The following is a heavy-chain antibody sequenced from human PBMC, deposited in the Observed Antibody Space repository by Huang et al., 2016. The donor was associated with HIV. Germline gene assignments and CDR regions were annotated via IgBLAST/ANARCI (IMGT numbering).Heavy chain of an antibody. Sequence: QLQLQGSGPGLVKPSETLSLTCTVSGGSITSSSYYWGWIRQPPGKGLEGVGSIYYSGGTDYNPSRKSRVTVSVDTSKNQFSLKLSSVTAADTAVYYCARHFSYYDSSGYTPWDAFDIWGQGTMVTVSS. J-gene: IGHJ3*02. V-gene: IGHV4-39*01. CDR1: GGSITSSSYY. CDR2: IYYSGGT. CDR3: ARHFSYYDSSGYTPWDAFDI. D-gene: IGHD3-22*01.